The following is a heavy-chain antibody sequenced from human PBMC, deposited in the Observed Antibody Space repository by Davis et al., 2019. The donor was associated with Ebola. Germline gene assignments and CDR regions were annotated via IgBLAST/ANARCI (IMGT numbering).Heavy chain of an antibody. Sequence: GESLKISCTASGFTFGEYAMSWVRQAPGKGLEWVCFIRSKGDGGTIGYAASVKGRFTISRDDSNNIVYLHINTVRTEDTALYYCTRAPRWYYFDYWGQGSLVTVSS. D-gene: IGHD4-23*01. CDR1: GFTFGEYA. CDR2: IRSKGDGGTI. V-gene: IGHV3-49*04. J-gene: IGHJ4*02. CDR3: TRAPRWYYFDY.